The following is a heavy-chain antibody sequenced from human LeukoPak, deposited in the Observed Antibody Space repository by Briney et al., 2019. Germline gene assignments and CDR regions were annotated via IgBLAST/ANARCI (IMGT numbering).Heavy chain of an antibody. CDR2: ISAYNGNT. V-gene: IGHV1-18*01. D-gene: IGHD1-26*01. J-gene: IGHJ4*02. Sequence: GASVKVSCKASGYTFTSYGISWVRQAPGQGLEWMGWISAYNGNTNYAQKFQGRVTMTRDTSISTAYMELSRLRSDDTAVYYCARSIVGGIPTDYWGQGTLVTVSS. CDR3: ARSIVGGIPTDY. CDR1: GYTFTSYG.